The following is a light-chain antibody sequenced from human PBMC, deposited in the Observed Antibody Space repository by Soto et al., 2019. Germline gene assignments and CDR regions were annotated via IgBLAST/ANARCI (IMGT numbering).Light chain of an antibody. Sequence: IQMTQSPSSLSASVGDSVTVTCRASQSINIYLNWYQQKPGKAPTLLIYGASSLQSGVPSRFTGGGSRTDFTLTISSLQPEDFATYYCQQSYRSPYTFCQGTKLESK. J-gene: IGKJ2*01. CDR2: GAS. CDR1: QSINIY. V-gene: IGKV1-39*01. CDR3: QQSYRSPYT.